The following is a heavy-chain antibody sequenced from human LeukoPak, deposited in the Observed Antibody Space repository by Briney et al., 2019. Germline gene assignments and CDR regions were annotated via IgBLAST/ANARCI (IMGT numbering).Heavy chain of an antibody. CDR1: GGSISSGDYY. Sequence: PSQTLSLTCTVSGGSISSGDYYWSWIRQPPGKGLEWIGYIYYSGSTYYNPSLKSRVTISVDTSKNQFSLKLSSVTAADTAVYYCARVMVRGVNGFDPWGQGTLVTVSS. J-gene: IGHJ5*02. V-gene: IGHV4-30-4*01. CDR3: ARVMVRGVNGFDP. D-gene: IGHD3-10*01. CDR2: IYYSGST.